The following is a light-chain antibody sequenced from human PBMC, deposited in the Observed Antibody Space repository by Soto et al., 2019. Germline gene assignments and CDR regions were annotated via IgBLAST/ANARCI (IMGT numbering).Light chain of an antibody. V-gene: IGKV1-8*01. CDR3: QHDYNYPWT. CDR2: AAS. J-gene: IGKJ1*01. Sequence: AVLLTQSPSSFSASTGDRATITCRASQDIHNYLAWYKQVPGKAPLLLLYAASILQTGVPSRFSGSGSGTDFTLTIHGLHSEDFATYFCQHDYNYPWTFGQGTTVE. CDR1: QDIHNY.